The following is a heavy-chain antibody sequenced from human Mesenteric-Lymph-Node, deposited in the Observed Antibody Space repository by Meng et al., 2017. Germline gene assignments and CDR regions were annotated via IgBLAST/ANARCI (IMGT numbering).Heavy chain of an antibody. CDR3: ARDYDILTGKNYYGMDV. CDR2: FDPEDGET. Sequence: ASVKVSCKVSGYTLTELSMHWVRQAPGKGLEWMGGFDPEDGETIYAQKFQGRVTMTEDTSTDTAYMELSSLRSEDTAVYYCARDYDILTGKNYYGMDVWGQGTTVTVSS. J-gene: IGHJ6*02. CDR1: GYTLTELS. V-gene: IGHV1-24*01. D-gene: IGHD3-9*01.